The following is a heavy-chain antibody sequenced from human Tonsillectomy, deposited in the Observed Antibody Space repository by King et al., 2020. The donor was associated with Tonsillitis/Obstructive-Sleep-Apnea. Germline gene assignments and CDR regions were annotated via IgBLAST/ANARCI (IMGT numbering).Heavy chain of an antibody. CDR2: ISYDGSNK. Sequence: QLVQSGGGVVQPGRSLRLSCAASGFTFSNYAIHWVRRAPGKGLEWVALISYDGSNKYVDSVKGRFTISRDNSKNTLYLQLNSLRAEDTAVYYCARAAARYDYYYYMYVWGKGTTGTVSS. J-gene: IGHJ6*03. CDR1: GFTFSNYA. D-gene: IGHD6-6*01. CDR3: ARAAARYDYYYYMYV. V-gene: IGHV3-30*04.